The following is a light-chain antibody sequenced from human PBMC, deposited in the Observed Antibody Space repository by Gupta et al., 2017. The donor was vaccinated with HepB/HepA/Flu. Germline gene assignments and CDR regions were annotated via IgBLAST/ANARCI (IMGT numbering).Light chain of an antibody. V-gene: IGLV1-44*01. CDR2: GHN. CDR1: TSNIGRYP. J-gene: IGLJ1*01. CDR3: AAWDDGLNGEV. Sequence: QPVVTQPPSAPGAPGQRITISCSGSTSNIGRYPVNWFQQLPGTAPKLLIYGHNQRPSGVPDRFAGSKSGTSASLAINGLQAEDEADYDCAAWDDGLNGEVFGAGTRVTV.